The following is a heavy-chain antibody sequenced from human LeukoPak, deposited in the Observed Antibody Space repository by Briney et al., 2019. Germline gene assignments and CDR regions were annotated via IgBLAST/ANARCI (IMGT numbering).Heavy chain of an antibody. CDR3: ARDRPYYYYSSGYHDAFDI. CDR1: GYTFTSYA. Sequence: GASVKVSCKASGYTFTSYAMHWVRQAPGQRLEWMGWSNAGNGNTKYSQEFQGRVTITRDTSASTAYMELSSLRSEDMAVYYCARDRPYYYYSSGYHDAFDIWGQGTMVTVSS. D-gene: IGHD3-22*01. CDR2: SNAGNGNT. J-gene: IGHJ3*02. V-gene: IGHV1-3*02.